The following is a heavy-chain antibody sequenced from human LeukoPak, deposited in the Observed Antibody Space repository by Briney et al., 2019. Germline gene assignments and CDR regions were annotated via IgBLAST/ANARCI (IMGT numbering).Heavy chain of an antibody. V-gene: IGHV5-51*01. J-gene: IGHJ3*02. CDR1: GYSFTSYW. CDR3: ATNTMFRGIHAFDI. D-gene: IGHD3-10*01. Sequence: GESLKISCKGSGYSFTSYWIGWVRHMPRKGREWMGIIYPGDSDTRYSPAFQGQVTISADKSISTAYLQWSSLKASDSAMYYCATNTMFRGIHAFDIWGQGTMVTVSS. CDR2: IYPGDSDT.